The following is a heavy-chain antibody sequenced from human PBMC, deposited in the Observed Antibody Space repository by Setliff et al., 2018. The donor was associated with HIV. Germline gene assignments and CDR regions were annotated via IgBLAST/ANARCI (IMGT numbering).Heavy chain of an antibody. D-gene: IGHD3-22*01. CDR1: GRSMSSHY. Sequence: SETLSLTCTVFGRSMSSHYWSWIRQPPGKGLEWIGYIYYSRSTNYNPSLKSRVTMSVDTSKNQFSLKMSSVIAADTAVYYCASTYYYDSIHFHPWGQGTLVTVSS. CDR3: ASTYYYDSIHFHP. V-gene: IGHV4-59*11. J-gene: IGHJ5*02. CDR2: IYYSRST.